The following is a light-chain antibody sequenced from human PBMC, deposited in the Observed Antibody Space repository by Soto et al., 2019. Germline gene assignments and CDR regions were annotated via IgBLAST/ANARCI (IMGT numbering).Light chain of an antibody. CDR2: GTS. CDR1: QSVSST. V-gene: IGKV3-15*01. CDR3: QQYYQWPLT. Sequence: EIVMTQSPATLSVSPGERATLSCRASQSVSSTLAWYQQIPGQAPRLLLYGTSTRSTGIPARFSVSGSGTEFTLTISSRQSEGYAFDYCQQYYQWPLTVGGGTKVEVK. J-gene: IGKJ4*01.